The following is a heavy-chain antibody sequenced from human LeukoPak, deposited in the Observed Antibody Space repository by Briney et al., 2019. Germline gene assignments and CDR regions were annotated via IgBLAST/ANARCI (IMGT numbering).Heavy chain of an antibody. D-gene: IGHD6-6*01. J-gene: IGHJ3*02. V-gene: IGHV4-59*01. CDR1: GGSISSYY. Sequence: SSETLSLTCTVSGGSISSYYWSWIRQPPGKGLEWIGYIYYSGSTNYNPSLKSRVTISVDTSKNQFSLKLSSVTAADTAVYYCAREISSSSAFDIWGQGTVVTVSS. CDR3: AREISSSSAFDI. CDR2: IYYSGST.